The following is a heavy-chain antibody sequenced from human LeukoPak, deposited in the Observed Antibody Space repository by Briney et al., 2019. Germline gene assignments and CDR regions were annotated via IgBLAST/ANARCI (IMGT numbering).Heavy chain of an antibody. Sequence: SETLSLTCTVSGGSISSGGYYWSWIRQHPGKGLEWIGYIYYSGSTYYNPSLKSRVTISVDTSKNQFSLKLSSVTAADTAVYYCARDYYETRGYYHGAFDIWGQGTMVTVSS. V-gene: IGHV4-31*03. D-gene: IGHD3-22*01. CDR3: ARDYYETRGYYHGAFDI. CDR2: IYYSGST. J-gene: IGHJ3*02. CDR1: GGSISSGGYY.